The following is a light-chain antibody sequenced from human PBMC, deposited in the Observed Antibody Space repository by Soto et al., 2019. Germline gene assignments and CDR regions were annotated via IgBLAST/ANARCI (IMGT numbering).Light chain of an antibody. CDR3: QQHSNTPWP. CDR1: QSVTSKY. CDR2: AIS. J-gene: IGKJ1*01. V-gene: IGKV3D-20*02. Sequence: EIVLTQSPGTLPFSPGETAALSCRASQSVTSKYLVWYRQKPGQAPRLLIYAISSRAAGIPDRFNSSGSGTDFPLTITRLEPEDSAVYYCQQHSNTPWPFGHGTRAEV.